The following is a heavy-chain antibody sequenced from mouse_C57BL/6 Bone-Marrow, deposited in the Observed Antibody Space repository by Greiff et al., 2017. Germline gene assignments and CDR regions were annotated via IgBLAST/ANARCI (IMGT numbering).Heavy chain of an antibody. CDR2: INYDGSST. CDR3: ARDAGPFDY. V-gene: IGHV5-16*01. Sequence: EVQRVESEGGLVQPGSSMKLSCTASGFTFSDYYMAWVRQVPEKGLEWVANINYDGSSTYYLDSLKSRFIISSDNAKNILYLQMSSLKSEDTATYYCARDAGPFDYWGQGTTLAVSS. J-gene: IGHJ2*01. CDR1: GFTFSDYY.